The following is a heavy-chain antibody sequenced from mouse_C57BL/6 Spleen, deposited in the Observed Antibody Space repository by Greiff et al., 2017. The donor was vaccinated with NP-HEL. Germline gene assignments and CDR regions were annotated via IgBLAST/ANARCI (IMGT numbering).Heavy chain of an antibody. Sequence: QVQLQQPGAELVKPGASVQLSCKASGYTFTSYWMHWVKQRPGQGLEWIGMIHPNSGSTNYNEKFKSKATLTVDKSSSTAYMQRSSLTSEDSAVYYCARETGTGYFDYWGQGTTLTVSS. D-gene: IGHD4-1*01. CDR2: IHPNSGST. V-gene: IGHV1-64*01. J-gene: IGHJ2*01. CDR3: ARETGTGYFDY. CDR1: GYTFTSYW.